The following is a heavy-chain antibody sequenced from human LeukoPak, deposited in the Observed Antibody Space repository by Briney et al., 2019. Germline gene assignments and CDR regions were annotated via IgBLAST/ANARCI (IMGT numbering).Heavy chain of an antibody. Sequence: SQTLSLTCAISGDSVSSNSAAWNWIRQSPSRGLEWLGRTYYRSKWYNDYAVSVKSRITINPDTSKNQFSLQLNSVTPEDTAVYYCARDRAAAGTWIYYGMDVWGQGTMVTVSS. CDR1: GDSVSSNSAA. J-gene: IGHJ6*02. D-gene: IGHD6-13*01. CDR3: ARDRAAAGTWIYYGMDV. CDR2: TYYRSKWYN. V-gene: IGHV6-1*01.